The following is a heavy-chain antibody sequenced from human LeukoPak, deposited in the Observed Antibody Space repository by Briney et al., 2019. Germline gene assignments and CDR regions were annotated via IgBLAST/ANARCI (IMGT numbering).Heavy chain of an antibody. J-gene: IGHJ4*02. CDR3: ARGNYGDYVDFDY. CDR1: GYTFTGYY. Sequence: ASVKVSCKASGYTFTGYYMHWVRQAPGQGLEWMGWINPNSGGTNYAQTFQGRVTMTRDTSISTAYMELSRLRSDDTAVYHCARGNYGDYVDFDYWGQGTLVTVSS. CDR2: INPNSGGT. V-gene: IGHV1-2*02. D-gene: IGHD4-17*01.